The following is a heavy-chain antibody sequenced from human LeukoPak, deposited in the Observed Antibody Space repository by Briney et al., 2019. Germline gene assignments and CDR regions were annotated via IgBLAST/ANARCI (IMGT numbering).Heavy chain of an antibody. D-gene: IGHD2-2*01. V-gene: IGHV1-24*01. CDR1: GYTLTELS. J-gene: IGHJ6*02. CDR2: FDPEDGET. CDR3: ARDFGRDIVVVPAADYYYGMDV. Sequence: ASVKVSCEVSGYTLTELSMHWVRQAPGKGLEWMGGFDPEDGETIYAQKFQGRVTITADKSTSTAYMELSSLRSEDTAVYYCARDFGRDIVVVPAADYYYGMDVWGQGTTVTVSS.